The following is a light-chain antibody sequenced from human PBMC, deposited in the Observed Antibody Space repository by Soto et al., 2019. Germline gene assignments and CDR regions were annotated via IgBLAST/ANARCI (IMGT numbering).Light chain of an antibody. Sequence: QSVLTQPRSVSGSPGQSVTISCTGTSSDVGAYNYVSWYQQHPGKAPKLMIYDVNYRPSGVTDRFSGSKSGNTASLTISGLQPEDEADYYCCSYAGSYTLVFGGGTQLTVL. CDR3: CSYAGSYTLV. V-gene: IGLV2-11*01. CDR1: SSDVGAYNY. J-gene: IGLJ2*01. CDR2: DVN.